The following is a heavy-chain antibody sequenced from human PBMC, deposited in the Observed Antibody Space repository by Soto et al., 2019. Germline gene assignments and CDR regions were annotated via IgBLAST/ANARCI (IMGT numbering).Heavy chain of an antibody. CDR3: VRDTMRASAAASLDD. J-gene: IGHJ4*02. CDR1: GFTFSTYE. CDR2: ISVSGNII. D-gene: IGHD6-13*01. Sequence: PGGSLRLSCAASGFTFSTYEFNWVRQAPGRGLEWISYISVSGNIIRYADSVKGRFTISRDNAENSLHLHMSSLRVDDTAVYFCVRDTMRASAAASLDDWGQGTQVIVSS. V-gene: IGHV3-48*03.